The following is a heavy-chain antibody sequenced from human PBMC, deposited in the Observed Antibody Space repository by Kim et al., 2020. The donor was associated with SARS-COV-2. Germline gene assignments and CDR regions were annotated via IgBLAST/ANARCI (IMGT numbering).Heavy chain of an antibody. CDR3: ARGGGSYGLLFDY. CDR2: ISYDGSNK. Sequence: GGSLRLSCAASGFTFSSYAMHWVRQAPGKGLEWVAVISYDGSNKYYADSVKGRFTISRDNSKNTLYLQMNSLRAEDTAVYYCARGGGSYGLLFDYWGQGT. J-gene: IGHJ4*03. V-gene: IGHV3-30*04. CDR1: GFTFSSYA. D-gene: IGHD1-26*01.